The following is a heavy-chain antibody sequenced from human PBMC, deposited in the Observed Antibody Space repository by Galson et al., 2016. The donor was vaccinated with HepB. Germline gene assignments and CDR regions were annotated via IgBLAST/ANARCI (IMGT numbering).Heavy chain of an antibody. J-gene: IGHJ5*02. CDR1: GFSLSTSGVG. D-gene: IGHD3-10*01. CDR2: IYWDDDK. V-gene: IGHV2-5*02. CDR3: AHRTGFGELLYTNWFDP. Sequence: PALVKPTQTLTLTCTFSGFSLSTSGVGVGWIRQPPGQALEWLALIYWDDDKRYSPSLKSRLTITKDTSKNLVVLTMTNMDPVDTATYYCAHRTGFGELLYTNWFDPWGQGTLVTVSS.